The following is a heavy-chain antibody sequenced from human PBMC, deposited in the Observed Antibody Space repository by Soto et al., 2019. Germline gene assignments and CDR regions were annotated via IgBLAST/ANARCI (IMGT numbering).Heavy chain of an antibody. CDR2: INHSGST. Sequence: SETLSLTCAVYGGSFSGYYWSWIRQPPGKGLEWIGEINHSGSTNYNPSLKSRVTISVDTSKNQFSLKLSSVTAADTAVYYCAIQILDLPPTSYIGFDAWGQGPTITVSS. D-gene: IGHD1-7*01. J-gene: IGHJ6*02. V-gene: IGHV4-34*01. CDR1: GGSFSGYY. CDR3: AIQILDLPPTSYIGFDA.